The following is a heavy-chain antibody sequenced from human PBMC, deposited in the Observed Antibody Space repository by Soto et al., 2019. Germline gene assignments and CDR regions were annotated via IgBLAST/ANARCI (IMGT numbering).Heavy chain of an antibody. V-gene: IGHV3-23*01. CDR3: AKRGIVVFTSNPIFDS. Sequence: EVQLLESGGGLVQPGGSLRLSCAASGFTFSSYAMSWVRQAPGEGLEWVSGISDSGGSTYYADSVKGRFTISRDNSKNILYLQMNSLRAEDTAVYYCAKRGIVVFTSNPIFDSWGQGTLVTVSS. CDR2: ISDSGGST. CDR1: GFTFSSYA. J-gene: IGHJ4*02. D-gene: IGHD3-22*01.